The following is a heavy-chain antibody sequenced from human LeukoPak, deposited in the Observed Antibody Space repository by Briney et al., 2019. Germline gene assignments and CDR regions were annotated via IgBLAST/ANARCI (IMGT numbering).Heavy chain of an antibody. CDR3: AKRGVVIRVFLVGFHKEANYFDS. J-gene: IGHJ4*02. V-gene: IGHV3-23*01. Sequence: GGSLRLSCAVSGITLSNYGMSWVRRAPGKGLEWVAGISGSGGGTNYADSVKGRFTISRDNSKNTLYLQMNSLRAEDTAVYFCAKRGVVIRVFLVGFHKEANYFDSWGQGALVTVSS. CDR1: GITLSNYG. D-gene: IGHD3-10*01. CDR2: ISGSGGGT.